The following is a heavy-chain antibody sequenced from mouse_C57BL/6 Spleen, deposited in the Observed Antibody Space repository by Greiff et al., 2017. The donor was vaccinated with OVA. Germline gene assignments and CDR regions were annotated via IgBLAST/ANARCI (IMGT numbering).Heavy chain of an antibody. V-gene: IGHV1-81*01. CDR3: ALGQLGYLDY. CDR1: GYTFTSYG. J-gene: IGHJ2*01. D-gene: IGHD3-2*01. Sequence: QVQLQQSGAGLARPGASVKLSRKASGYTFTSYGISWVKQRTGQGLEWIGEIYPRSGNYYYNEKFKGKATLNADKSSSTAYMELRSLTSEDSAVYFCALGQLGYLDYWGQGTTLTVSS. CDR2: IYPRSGNY.